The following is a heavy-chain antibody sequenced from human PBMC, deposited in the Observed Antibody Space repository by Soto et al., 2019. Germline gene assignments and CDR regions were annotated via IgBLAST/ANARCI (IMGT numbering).Heavy chain of an antibody. V-gene: IGHV4-59*01. D-gene: IGHD3-3*01. Sequence: LPLTCTVSGGSISSYYWSWIRQPPGKGLEWIGYISYSGSTNYNPSLKSRVTISVDTSKNQFSLKLSSVTAADTAVYYCASSSPHYDFWSGYSCWDDFDIWGQGTMVTVSS. CDR3: ASSSPHYDFWSGYSCWDDFDI. CDR1: GGSISSYY. CDR2: ISYSGST. J-gene: IGHJ3*02.